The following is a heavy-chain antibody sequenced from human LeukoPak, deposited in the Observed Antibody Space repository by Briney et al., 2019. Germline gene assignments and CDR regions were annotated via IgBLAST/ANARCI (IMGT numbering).Heavy chain of an antibody. V-gene: IGHV2-5*02. D-gene: IGHD2-8*01. Sequence: SGPSLLHPTQTLTLTCSFSGFSLTTFGVGLGWIRQPPGKALEWLALIYWDDGKHYSPSLQNRLTITKDTSKNQVVLTMTNMDPVDTATYYCARSLKWQDLPFESWGPGTLVAVSS. J-gene: IGHJ4*02. CDR1: GFSLTTFGVG. CDR3: ARSLKWQDLPFES. CDR2: IYWDDGK.